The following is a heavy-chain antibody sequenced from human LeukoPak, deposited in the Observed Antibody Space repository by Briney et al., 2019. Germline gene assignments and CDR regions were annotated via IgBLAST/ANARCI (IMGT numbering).Heavy chain of an antibody. CDR1: GGSITSSSYY. Sequence: PSETLSLTCTVSGGSITSSSYYWGWIRQPPGKGPEWIGSIYYTGSTNYNPSLKSRVTISVDRSKNQFSLKLSSVTAADTAVYYCARALTYYDILTGPYFDYWGQGTLVTVSS. CDR3: ARALTYYDILTGPYFDY. V-gene: IGHV4-39*07. CDR2: IYYTGST. J-gene: IGHJ4*02. D-gene: IGHD3-9*01.